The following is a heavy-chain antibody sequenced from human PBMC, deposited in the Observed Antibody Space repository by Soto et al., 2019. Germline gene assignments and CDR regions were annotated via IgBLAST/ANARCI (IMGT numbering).Heavy chain of an antibody. D-gene: IGHD3-10*01. CDR3: ARTCDYFTSGSYSPGWFGP. V-gene: IGHV4-30-2*05. CDR2: IYHSGST. CDR1: GGSISSGGYS. Sequence: PSETLSLTCAVSGGSISSGGYSWSWIRQPPGKGLEWIGYIYHSGSTYYNPSLKSRLTMSIDTSKNQFSLKLGSVTAADTAVYYCARTCDYFTSGSYSPGWFGPWGQGTLVTVSS. J-gene: IGHJ5*02.